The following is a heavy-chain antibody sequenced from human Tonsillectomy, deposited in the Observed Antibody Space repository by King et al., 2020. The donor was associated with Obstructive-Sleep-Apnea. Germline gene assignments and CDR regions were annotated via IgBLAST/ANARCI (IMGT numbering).Heavy chain of an antibody. V-gene: IGHV4-39*07. D-gene: IGHD2-2*01. CDR2: IHYSGST. Sequence: LQLQESGPGLVKPSETLSLTCTVSGDSVSSSSYYWGWIRQPPGKGLEWIGSIHYSGSTYYNPSLKSRVTISVDTSKNQFSLKLSSLTAADTAVYYCASYCTSTSCATPQYYYYYYGMDVWGQGTTVTVSS. CDR3: ASYCTSTSCATPQYYYYYYGMDV. CDR1: GDSVSSSSYY. J-gene: IGHJ6*02.